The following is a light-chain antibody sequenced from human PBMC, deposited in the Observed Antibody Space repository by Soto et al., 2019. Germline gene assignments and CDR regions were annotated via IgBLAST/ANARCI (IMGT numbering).Light chain of an antibody. CDR2: EGG. J-gene: IGLJ2*01. V-gene: IGLV2-23*01. Sequence: QSVLTQPASVSGSPGQSITISCTGTSSDVGNYNHVSWYQQYPGKAPKLIIYEGGKRPSGVSNRFSGSKSGNTASLTISGLQAEDEADYYYCSFALRSTLIFGGGTKLTVL. CDR1: SSDVGNYNH. CDR3: CSFALRSTLI.